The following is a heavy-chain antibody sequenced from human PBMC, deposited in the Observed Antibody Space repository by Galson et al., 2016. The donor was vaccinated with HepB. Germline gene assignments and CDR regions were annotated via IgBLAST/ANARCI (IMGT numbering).Heavy chain of an antibody. CDR3: ARHYCISASCYLGKAFDV. J-gene: IGHJ3*01. D-gene: IGHD2-2*01. Sequence: QSGAEVKQPWESLKISCKGSGYSFTNYWIGWVRQMPGKGLEWMGIIYPGDSDTRYSPSFQGQVTISADKSISTAYLQWSSLKAADTAIYYCARHYCISASCYLGKAFDVWGQGTMVTVSS. CDR1: GYSFTNYW. V-gene: IGHV5-51*01. CDR2: IYPGDSDT.